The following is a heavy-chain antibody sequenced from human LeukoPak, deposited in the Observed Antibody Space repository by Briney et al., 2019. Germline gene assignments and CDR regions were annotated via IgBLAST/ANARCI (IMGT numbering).Heavy chain of an antibody. CDR3: ARGARIAARPYYFDY. CDR2: IYPGDSDT. D-gene: IGHD6-6*01. V-gene: IGHV5-51*01. J-gene: IGHJ4*02. Sequence: PGESLQISCKGSGSSCTSYWIGWVRQLPGKGLEWMGIIYPGDSDTRYSPSFQGQVTISADKSISTAYLQWSSLKASDTAMYYCARGARIAARPYYFDYWGQGTLVTVSS. CDR1: GSSCTSYW.